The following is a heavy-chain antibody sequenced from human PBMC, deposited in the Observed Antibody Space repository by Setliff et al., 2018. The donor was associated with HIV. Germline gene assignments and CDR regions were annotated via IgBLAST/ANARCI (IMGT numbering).Heavy chain of an antibody. V-gene: IGHV4-30-2*03. J-gene: IGHJ5*02. CDR2: IYHDGNT. Sequence: SETLSLTCAVSGGSMRSSGYSWTWIRQAPGKGLEWVGSIYHDGNTYYNPSLESRVTISADTSETHFSLRLTSATAADTGVYFCARRDLTSVPTWGRGTLVTVSS. CDR1: GGSMRSSGYS. D-gene: IGHD3-10*01. CDR3: ARRDLTSVPT.